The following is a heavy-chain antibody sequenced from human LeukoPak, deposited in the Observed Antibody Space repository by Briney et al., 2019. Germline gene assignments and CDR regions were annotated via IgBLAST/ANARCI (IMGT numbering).Heavy chain of an antibody. Sequence: PSQTMSLTSAVYAGSISSGGYSWSWIRQPPGKGLEGIGYIYHDGSTYNNPSLKSRVTISRSRNQFSLNLNSVTAADTAVYYCARERSAWSTGSMDVWGQGTTVTVSS. V-gene: IGHV4-30-2*01. D-gene: IGHD6-19*01. CDR2: IYHDGST. CDR3: ARERSAWSTGSMDV. J-gene: IGHJ6*02. CDR1: AGSISSGGYS.